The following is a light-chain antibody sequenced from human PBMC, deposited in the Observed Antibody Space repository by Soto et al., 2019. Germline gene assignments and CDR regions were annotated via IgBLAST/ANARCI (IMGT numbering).Light chain of an antibody. J-gene: IGLJ2*01. CDR1: ALPKQY. V-gene: IGLV3-25*03. CDR2: KDN. CDR3: QSADSSGAYVV. Sequence: SYELTQPPSVSVSPGQTARITCSGGALPKQYAYWYQQKSGQAPVLVIYKDNERPSGIPERLSGSSSGTTVTLTISGVQAEDEADYYCQSADSSGAYVVFGGGTKLTVL.